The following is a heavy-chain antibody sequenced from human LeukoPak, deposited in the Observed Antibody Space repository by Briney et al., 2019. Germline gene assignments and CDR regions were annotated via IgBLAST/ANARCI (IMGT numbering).Heavy chain of an antibody. J-gene: IGHJ4*02. D-gene: IGHD4-11*01. CDR1: GGSFSGYY. CDR2: IYYSGST. V-gene: IGHV4-39*01. Sequence: SETLSLTCAVYGGSFSGYYWGWIPQPPGKGLEWIGSIYYSGSTYYNPSLKSRVTISVDTSKNQFSLKLSSVTAADTAVYYCAALHVPFDYWGQGTLVTVSS. CDR3: AALHVPFDY.